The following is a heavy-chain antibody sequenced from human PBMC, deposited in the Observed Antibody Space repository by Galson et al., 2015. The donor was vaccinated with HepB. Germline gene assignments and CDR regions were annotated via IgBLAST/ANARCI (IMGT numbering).Heavy chain of an antibody. J-gene: IGHJ4*02. D-gene: IGHD5-12*01. CDR1: GFIFSSYA. CDR3: AKVRGGYEFDY. CDR2: ISGNGGST. Sequence: SLRLSCAASGFIFSSYAMNWVRQAPGKGLEWVSGISGNGGSTYYADSVKGRFTISRDNSKNTLYLQMNSLRAEDTAVYYCAKVRGGYEFDYWGQGTLVTVSS. V-gene: IGHV3-23*01.